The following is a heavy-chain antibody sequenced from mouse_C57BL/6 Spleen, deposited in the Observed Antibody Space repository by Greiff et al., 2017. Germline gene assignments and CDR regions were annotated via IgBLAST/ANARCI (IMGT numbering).Heavy chain of an antibody. CDR2: IYPGSGST. D-gene: IGHD1-1*01. CDR3: ARSYYGSSYFWYFDV. V-gene: IGHV1-55*01. Sequence: VQLQQPGAELVKPGASVKMSCKASGYTFTSYWITWVKQRPGQGLEWIEDIYPGSGSTNYNEKFKSKATLTVDTSSSTAYMQLSSLTSEDSAVYYCARSYYGSSYFWYFDVWGTGTTVTVSS. CDR1: GYTFTSYW. J-gene: IGHJ1*03.